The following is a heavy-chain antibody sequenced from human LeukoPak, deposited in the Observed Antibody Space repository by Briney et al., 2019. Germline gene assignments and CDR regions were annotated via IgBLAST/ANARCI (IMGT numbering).Heavy chain of an antibody. CDR3: VREIFGLDY. CDR1: GFTFSSYW. J-gene: IGHJ4*02. D-gene: IGHD3-10*01. Sequence: RGSLRLSCAASGFTFSSYWMNWVRQAPGKGLEWVANINRDGSKKYYVDSVKGRFTISRDNAKSSLYLQMNSLRAEDAAVYYCVREIFGLDYWGQGTLVTVSS. CDR2: INRDGSKK. V-gene: IGHV3-7*01.